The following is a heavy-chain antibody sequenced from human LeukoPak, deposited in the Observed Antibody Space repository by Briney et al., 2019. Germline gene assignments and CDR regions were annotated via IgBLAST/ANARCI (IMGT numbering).Heavy chain of an antibody. D-gene: IGHD3-9*01. CDR2: ITGSGDTT. J-gene: IGHJ4*02. CDR3: AKWGDYDILTGYYVSDF. Sequence: GGSLRLSCAASGVIFRNYAMSWVRQAPGKGREWVSAITGSGDTTYYADSVKGRFTISRDNSKNTLYVEMNTLRAEDTAVYYCAKWGDYDILTGYYVSDFWGQGTLVTVSS. V-gene: IGHV3-23*01. CDR1: GVIFRNYA.